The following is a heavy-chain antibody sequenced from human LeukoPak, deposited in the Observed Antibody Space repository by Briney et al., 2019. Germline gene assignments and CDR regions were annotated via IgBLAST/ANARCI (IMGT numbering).Heavy chain of an antibody. CDR1: GFTFSSYA. CDR2: ISYDGSNK. V-gene: IGHV3-30-3*01. J-gene: IGHJ4*02. CDR3: ARGLTSYYGDEDDY. D-gene: IGHD4-17*01. Sequence: GGSLRLSCAASGFTFSSYAMHWVRQAPGKGLEWVAVISYDGSNKYYADSVKGRFTITRDNSKNTLYLQMNSLRAEDTAVYYCARGLTSYYGDEDDYWGQGTLVTVSS.